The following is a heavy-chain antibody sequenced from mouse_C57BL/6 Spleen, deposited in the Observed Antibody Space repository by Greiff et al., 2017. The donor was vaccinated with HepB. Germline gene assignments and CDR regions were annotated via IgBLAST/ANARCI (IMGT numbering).Heavy chain of an antibody. CDR2: INYDGSST. Sequence: EVKLMESEGGLVQPGSSMKLSCTASGFTFSDYYMAWVRQVPEKGLEWVANINYDGSSTYYLDSLKSRFIISRDNAKNILYLQMSSLKSEDTATYYCARGNYAYAMDYWGQGTSVTVSS. CDR3: ARGNYAYAMDY. V-gene: IGHV5-16*01. J-gene: IGHJ4*01. CDR1: GFTFSDYY. D-gene: IGHD2-1*01.